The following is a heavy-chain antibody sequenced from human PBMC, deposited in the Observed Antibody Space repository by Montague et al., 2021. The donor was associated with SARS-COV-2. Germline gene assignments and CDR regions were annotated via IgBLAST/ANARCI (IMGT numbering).Heavy chain of an antibody. D-gene: IGHD1-1*01. CDR2: IDWDDDK. V-gene: IGHV2-70*01. Sequence: PALVKPTQTLTLTCTFPGFSLSTSGMCVSWIRQPPGKALEWLALIDWDDDKYYSTSLKTRLTISKDTSKNQVALTMTNMDPVDTATYYCARINSDPLDYYYYGMDVWGQGTTVTVSS. CDR3: ARINSDPLDYYYYGMDV. CDR1: GFSLSTSGMC. J-gene: IGHJ6*02.